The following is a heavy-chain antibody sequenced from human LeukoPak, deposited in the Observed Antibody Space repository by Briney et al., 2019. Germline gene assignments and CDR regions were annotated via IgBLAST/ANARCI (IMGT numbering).Heavy chain of an antibody. V-gene: IGHV1-69*13. CDR3: ARDQGNGDYLGYFDY. D-gene: IGHD4-17*01. Sequence: GASVTVTCKASGGTFSSYAISWVRQAPGQGLEWMGGIIPIFGTANYAQKFQGRVTITADESTSTAYMELSSLRSEDTAVYYCARDQGNGDYLGYFDYWGQGTLVTVSS. CDR1: GGTFSSYA. J-gene: IGHJ4*02. CDR2: IIPIFGTA.